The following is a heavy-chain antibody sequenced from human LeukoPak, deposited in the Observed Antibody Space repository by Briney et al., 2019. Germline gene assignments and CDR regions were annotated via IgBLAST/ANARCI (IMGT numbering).Heavy chain of an antibody. CDR3: ARTKKVDHGDYENYFDY. CDR2: IYYSGAT. V-gene: IGHV4-59*12. CDR1: GGSISSYY. Sequence: SETLSLTCTVSGGSISSYYWSWIRQPPGKGLEGIGYIYYSGATYYNPSLKTRLTISIDTSKNRFSLKLSSVTAADTAMYYCARTKKVDHGDYENYFDYWGQGMRVTVSS. D-gene: IGHD4-17*01. J-gene: IGHJ4*02.